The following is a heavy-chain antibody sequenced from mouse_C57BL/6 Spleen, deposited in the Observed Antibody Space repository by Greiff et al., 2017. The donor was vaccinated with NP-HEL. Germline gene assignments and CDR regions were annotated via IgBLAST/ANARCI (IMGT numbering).Heavy chain of an antibody. Sequence: EVQLVESGGGLVQPGGSMKLSCVASGFTFSNYWMNWVRQSPEKGLEWVAQIRLKSDNYATHYAESVKGRFTISRDDSKSSVYLQMNNLRAEDTGIYYCTKDYYGYPWFAYWGQGTLVTVSA. CDR3: TKDYYGYPWFAY. D-gene: IGHD2-2*01. CDR2: IRLKSDNYAT. V-gene: IGHV6-3*01. CDR1: GFTFSNYW. J-gene: IGHJ3*01.